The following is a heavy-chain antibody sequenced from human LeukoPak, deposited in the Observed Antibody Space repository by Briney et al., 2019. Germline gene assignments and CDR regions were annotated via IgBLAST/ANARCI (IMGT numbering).Heavy chain of an antibody. D-gene: IGHD6-13*01. V-gene: IGHV4-61*02. Sequence: SETLSLTCTVSGGSISSGNYYWSWIRQPAGKGLEWIGRIYTSGTTNYNPSLKSRVTISVDTSKNQFSLKLSSVTAADTAVYYCARRVAAAGYNWFDPWGQGTLVTVSS. CDR1: GGSISSGNYY. CDR2: IYTSGTT. CDR3: ARRVAAAGYNWFDP. J-gene: IGHJ5*02.